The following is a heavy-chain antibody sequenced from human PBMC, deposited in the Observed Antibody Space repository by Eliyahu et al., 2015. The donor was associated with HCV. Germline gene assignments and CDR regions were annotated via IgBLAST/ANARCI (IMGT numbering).Heavy chain of an antibody. J-gene: IGHJ3*02. D-gene: IGHD4-23*01. CDR1: GGSISSSNW. Sequence: QVQLQESGPGLVKPSGTLSLTCAVSGGSISSSNWWSWVRQPPGKGLEWIGEIYHSGSTNYNPSLKSRVTISVDKSKNQFSLKLSSVTAADTAVYYCARYREGDYGGNPEAFDIWGQGTMVTVSS. CDR2: IYHSGST. V-gene: IGHV4-4*02. CDR3: ARYREGDYGGNPEAFDI.